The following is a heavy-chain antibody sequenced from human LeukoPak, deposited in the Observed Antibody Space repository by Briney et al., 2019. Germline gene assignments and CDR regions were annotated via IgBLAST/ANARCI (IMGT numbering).Heavy chain of an antibody. Sequence: WGSLRLSCAASGFTFSSYGMHWVRQAPGKGLEWVAVIWYDGSNKYYADSVKGRFTISRDNAKNTLYLQMTILTAEDTAVYYCARVGKSGSYYYFDYWGQGTLVTVSS. V-gene: IGHV3-33*01. CDR3: ARVGKSGSYYYFDY. CDR1: GFTFSSYG. D-gene: IGHD1-26*01. CDR2: IWYDGSNK. J-gene: IGHJ4*02.